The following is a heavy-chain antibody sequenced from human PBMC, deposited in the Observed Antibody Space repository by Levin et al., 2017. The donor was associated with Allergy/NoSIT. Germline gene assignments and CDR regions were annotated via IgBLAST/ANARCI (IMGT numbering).Heavy chain of an antibody. J-gene: IGHJ5*02. CDR2: IYYSGST. V-gene: IGHV4-59*01. Sequence: SETLSLTCTVSGGSISSYYWSWIRQPPGKGLEWIGYIYYSGSTNYNPSLKSRVTISVDTSKNQFSLKLSSVTAADTAVYYCARDPEGEHGEGWFDPWGQGTLVTVSS. CDR1: GGSISSYY. CDR3: ARDPEGEHGEGWFDP. D-gene: IGHD1-14*01.